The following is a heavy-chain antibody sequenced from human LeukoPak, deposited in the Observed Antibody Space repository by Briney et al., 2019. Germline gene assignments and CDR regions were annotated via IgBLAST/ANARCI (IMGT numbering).Heavy chain of an antibody. CDR2: IYSGGST. Sequence: GGSLRLSCAASGFTFSSNYMSWVRQAPGKGLEWVSVIYSGGSTYYADSVKGRFTISRDNSKNTLYLQMNSLRAEDTAVYYCARAAWDSSWDYYFDYWGQGTLVTVSS. D-gene: IGHD6-13*01. CDR3: ARAAWDSSWDYYFDY. CDR1: GFTFSSNY. V-gene: IGHV3-53*01. J-gene: IGHJ4*02.